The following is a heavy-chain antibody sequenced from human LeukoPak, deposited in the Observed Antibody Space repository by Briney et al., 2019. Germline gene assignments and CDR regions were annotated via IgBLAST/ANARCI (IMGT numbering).Heavy chain of an antibody. CDR1: GGSISSSSYY. CDR3: ARHQFYGYSSGWYPAPEYFQH. D-gene: IGHD6-19*01. CDR2: IYYSGST. Sequence: SETLSLTCTVSGGSISSSSYYWGWIRQPPGKGLEWIGSIYYSGSTYYNPSLKSRVTISVDTSKNQFSLKLSSVTAADTAVYYCARHQFYGYSSGWYPAPEYFQHWGRGTLVTVSS. J-gene: IGHJ1*01. V-gene: IGHV4-39*01.